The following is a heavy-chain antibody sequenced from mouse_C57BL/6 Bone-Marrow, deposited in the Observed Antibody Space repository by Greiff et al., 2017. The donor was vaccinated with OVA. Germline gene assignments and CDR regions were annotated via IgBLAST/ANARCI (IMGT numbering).Heavy chain of an antibody. CDR3: ASSYDWYCDV. CDR2: IDPSDSYT. V-gene: IGHV1-59*01. D-gene: IGHD1-1*01. J-gene: IGHJ1*03. CDR1: GYTFTSYW. Sequence: QVHVKQSGAELVRPGTSVKLSCKASGYTFTSYWMHWVKQRPGQGLEWIGVIDPSDSYTNYNQKFKGKATLTVDTSSSTAYMQLSSLTSEDSAVYYCASSYDWYCDVWGTGTTVTVSS.